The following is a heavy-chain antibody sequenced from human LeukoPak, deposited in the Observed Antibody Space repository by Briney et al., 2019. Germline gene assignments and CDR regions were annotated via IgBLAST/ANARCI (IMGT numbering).Heavy chain of an antibody. J-gene: IGHJ3*02. CDR3: ARSEYSYGADAFDI. CDR1: GGSISSSSYY. D-gene: IGHD5-18*01. V-gene: IGHV4-61*05. CDR2: IYYSGST. Sequence: PSETLSLTCTVSGGSISSSSYYWGWIRQPPGKGLEWIGYIYYSGSTNYSPSLTSRVTISVDTSKNQFSLKLSSVTAADTAVYYCARSEYSYGADAFDIWGQGTMVTVSS.